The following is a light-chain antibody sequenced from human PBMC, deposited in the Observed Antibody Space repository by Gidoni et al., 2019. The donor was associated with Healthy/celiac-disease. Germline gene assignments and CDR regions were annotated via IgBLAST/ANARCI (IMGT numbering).Light chain of an antibody. Sequence: DIQLTQSPSFLSASVGDRVTITCRASQGISSYLAWYQQKPGKAPKLLIYAASTLQSGVPSRFSGSGSGTEFTLTISSLQPEDFATYYCQQLNRITFXXXTRLEIK. CDR2: AAS. CDR3: QQLNRIT. J-gene: IGKJ5*01. V-gene: IGKV1-9*01. CDR1: QGISSY.